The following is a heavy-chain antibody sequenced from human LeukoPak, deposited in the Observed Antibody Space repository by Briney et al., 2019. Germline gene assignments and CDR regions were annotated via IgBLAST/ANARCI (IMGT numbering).Heavy chain of an antibody. V-gene: IGHV3-9*01. Sequence: PGRSLRLSCAASGFTFDDYAMHWVRQAPGKGLEWVSGISWNSGSIGYADSVKGRFTISRDNAKNSLYLQMNSLRAEDTALYYCVKDIWEGESGYYYYYGMDVWGQGTTVTVSS. D-gene: IGHD1-26*01. CDR2: ISWNSGSI. CDR1: GFTFDDYA. CDR3: VKDIWEGESGYYYYYGMDV. J-gene: IGHJ6*02.